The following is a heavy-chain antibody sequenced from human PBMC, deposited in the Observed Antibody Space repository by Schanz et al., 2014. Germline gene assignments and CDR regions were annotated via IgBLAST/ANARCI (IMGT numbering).Heavy chain of an antibody. CDR2: ISDSGDTA. CDR1: GFTFTNYA. D-gene: IGHD6-13*01. Sequence: EVQLVESGGGLVQPGGSLRLSCAASGFTFTNYAMSWVRQAPGKGLEWVSLISDSGDTAYYADSVKGRFTISRDNAKRSLFLQMNSLRVEDTAVYFCVSQTGSPNYWGQGTLVTVSS. J-gene: IGHJ4*02. CDR3: VSQTGSPNY. V-gene: IGHV3-23*04.